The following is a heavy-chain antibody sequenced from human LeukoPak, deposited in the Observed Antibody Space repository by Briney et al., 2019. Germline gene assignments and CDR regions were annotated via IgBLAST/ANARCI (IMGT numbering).Heavy chain of an antibody. CDR3: ATPVDYGDQGRLDY. J-gene: IGHJ4*02. V-gene: IGHV1-69*05. CDR1: GGTFSSYT. D-gene: IGHD4-17*01. CDR2: IIPFFGTP. Sequence: ASVKVSCKASGGTFSSYTISWVRQAPGQGLEWMGRIIPFFGTPNYAQKFQGRVTITTDESTRTIYMELSGLRSEDTAIYYCATPVDYGDQGRLDYWGQGTLVTVSS.